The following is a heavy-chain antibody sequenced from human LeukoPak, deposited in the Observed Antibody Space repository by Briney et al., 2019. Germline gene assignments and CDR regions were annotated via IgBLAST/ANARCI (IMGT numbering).Heavy chain of an antibody. CDR3: ARVSPHSIAATSRYYFDY. CDR2: INHSGST. Sequence: SETLSLTCAVYGGSFSGYYWSWIRQPPGKGLEWIGEINHSGSTNYNPSLKSRVTISVDTSKNQFSLKLSSVTAADTAAYYCARVSPHSIAATSRYYFDYWGQGTLVTVSS. V-gene: IGHV4-34*01. CDR1: GGSFSGYY. D-gene: IGHD6-13*01. J-gene: IGHJ4*02.